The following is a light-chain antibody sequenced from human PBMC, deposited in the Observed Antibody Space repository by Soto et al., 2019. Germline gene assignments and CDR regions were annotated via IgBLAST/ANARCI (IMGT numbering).Light chain of an antibody. CDR3: QKSNSAPFT. CDR2: AAS. CDR1: QGISNY. Sequence: DIQMPQFPSSLSASVGDRVTITCRASQGISNYLAWYQQKPGKLHQLLIYAASTLQSGVPSRFSGSGSGTDFTITISSLQPEDVATYYCQKSNSAPFTFGPGNKVYIK. V-gene: IGKV1-27*01. J-gene: IGKJ3*01.